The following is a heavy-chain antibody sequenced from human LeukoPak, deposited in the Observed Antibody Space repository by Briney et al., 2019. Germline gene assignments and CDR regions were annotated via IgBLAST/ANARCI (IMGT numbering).Heavy chain of an antibody. CDR3: ARDDSSGYVDAFDI. V-gene: IGHV4-61*02. D-gene: IGHD3-22*01. J-gene: IGHJ3*02. CDR1: GGSISSGSYY. Sequence: SETLSLTCTVSGGSISSGSYYRSWLRQPAGKGLEWIGRIYTSGRTNYNPSLKSRVTISVDTSKNRFSLKLSSVTAADTAVYYCARDDSSGYVDAFDIWGQGTMVTVSS. CDR2: IYTSGRT.